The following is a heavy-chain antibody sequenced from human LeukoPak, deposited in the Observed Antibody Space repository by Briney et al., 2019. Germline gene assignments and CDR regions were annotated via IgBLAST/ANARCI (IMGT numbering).Heavy chain of an antibody. CDR2: INTNTGNP. CDR1: GYTFTTYA. Sequence: ASVKVSCKASGYTFTTYAMNWVRQAPGQGLEWMGWINTNTGNPAYAQGFTGRFVFSLDTSVSTAYLQISSLKAEDTAVYYCALVKTVFDYWGQGTLVTVSS. D-gene: IGHD3-9*01. CDR3: ALVKTVFDY. V-gene: IGHV7-4-1*02. J-gene: IGHJ4*02.